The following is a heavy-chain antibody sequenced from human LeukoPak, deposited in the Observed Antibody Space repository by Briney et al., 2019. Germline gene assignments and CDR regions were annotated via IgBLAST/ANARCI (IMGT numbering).Heavy chain of an antibody. CDR3: ALQGRAGWFDP. CDR1: GGSISSSNYY. V-gene: IGHV4-39*07. J-gene: IGHJ5*02. D-gene: IGHD3-10*01. CDR2: IYYSGST. Sequence: SETLSLTCTVSGGSISSSNYYWGWIRQPPGKGLEWIGNIYYSGSTYYNPSLKSRVTISVDTSKNQFSLKLSSVTAADTAVYYCALQGRAGWFDPWGQGTLVTVSS.